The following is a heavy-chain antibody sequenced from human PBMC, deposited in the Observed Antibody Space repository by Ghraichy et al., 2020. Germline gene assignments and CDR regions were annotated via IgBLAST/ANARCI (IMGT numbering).Heavy chain of an antibody. CDR1: GFTFSSYA. D-gene: IGHD1-26*01. CDR3: AKDPRNSLVGAAVDY. J-gene: IGHJ4*02. Sequence: LSLTCAASGFTFSSYAMTWVRQAPGKGLEWVASTGDTGANKYYADSVKGRFTISRDNSKNTLFLQMNSLRAEDTAVYYCAKDPRNSLVGAAVDYWGQGPLVTVSS. V-gene: IGHV3-23*01. CDR2: TGDTGANK.